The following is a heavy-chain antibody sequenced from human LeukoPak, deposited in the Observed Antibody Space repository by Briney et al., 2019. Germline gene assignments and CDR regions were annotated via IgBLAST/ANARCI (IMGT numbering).Heavy chain of an antibody. CDR2: IKQEGSEK. CDR1: GFTFSSYW. D-gene: IGHD6-19*01. CDR3: ASLISVAGRQDY. V-gene: IGHV3-7*01. J-gene: IGHJ4*02. Sequence: GGSLRLSCAASGFTFSSYWMSWVRPAPGKGLEWVAHIKQEGSEKYYVESVKGRFTISRDNAKNSLYLQMNSLRAADTAVFYCASLISVAGRQDYWGQGTLVTVSS.